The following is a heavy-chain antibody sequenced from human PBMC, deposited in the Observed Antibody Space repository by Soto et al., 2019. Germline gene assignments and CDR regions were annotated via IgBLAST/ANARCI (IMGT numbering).Heavy chain of an antibody. Sequence: SETQSLTGAVSGDYIIGDNWWRWVRQPTGKGLEWIGEIHHSGATNYNPSLKSRVTISVDKSKNQFSLKLNSVTASDTAMFYCATKGCYRLGVWGQATTVTVSS. J-gene: IGHJ6*02. D-gene: IGHD2-15*01. CDR2: IHHSGAT. CDR3: ATKGCYRLGV. CDR1: GDYIIGDNW. V-gene: IGHV4-4*02.